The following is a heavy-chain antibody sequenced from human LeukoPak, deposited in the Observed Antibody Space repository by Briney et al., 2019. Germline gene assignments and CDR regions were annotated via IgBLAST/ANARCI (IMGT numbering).Heavy chain of an antibody. CDR3: AREGSSAISHAADY. CDR1: GFTFRTYL. V-gene: IGHV3-7*01. D-gene: IGHD2-21*01. CDR2: IHQDGSEK. Sequence: GGSLRLSCAASGFTFRTYLMTWVRQAPGKGLEWVANIHQDGSEKNYVDSVKGRFTISRDNAKNSLYLQMNSLRAEDTAVYYCAREGSSAISHAADYWGQGTLVTVSS. J-gene: IGHJ4*02.